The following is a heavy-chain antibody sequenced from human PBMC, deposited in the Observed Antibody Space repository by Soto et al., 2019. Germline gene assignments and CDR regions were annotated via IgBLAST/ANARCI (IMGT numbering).Heavy chain of an antibody. CDR2: ISYDGSNK. Sequence: GGSLRLSCAASGFTFSSYAMSWVRQAPGKGLEWVSAISYDGSNKYYADSVKGRFTISRDNSKNTLYLQMNSLRAEDTAVYYCAKDLYCSGGSCTNIFDYWGQGTLVTVSS. J-gene: IGHJ4*02. CDR1: GFTFSSYA. CDR3: AKDLYCSGGSCTNIFDY. D-gene: IGHD2-15*01. V-gene: IGHV3-30*18.